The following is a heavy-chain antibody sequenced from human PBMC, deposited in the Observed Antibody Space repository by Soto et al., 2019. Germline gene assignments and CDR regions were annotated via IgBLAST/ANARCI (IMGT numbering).Heavy chain of an antibody. V-gene: IGHV4-59*01. Sequence: SETLSLTCTVSGGSISSYYWSWIRQPPGKGLEWIGYIYYSGSTNYNPSLKSRVTISVDTSKNQFSLKLSSVTAADTAVYYCGILFYGGGSYYYYLKDVWGRGTTDTVSS. D-gene: IGHD2-15*01. CDR2: IYYSGST. J-gene: IGHJ6*02. CDR1: GGSISSYY. CDR3: GILFYGGGSYYYYLKDV.